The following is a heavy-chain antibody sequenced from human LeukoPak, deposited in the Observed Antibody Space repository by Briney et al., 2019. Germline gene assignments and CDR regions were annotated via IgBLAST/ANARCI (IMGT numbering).Heavy chain of an antibody. CDR1: GFTFSSYA. V-gene: IGHV3-23*01. CDR2: ISGSGGST. CDR3: AKVQTGDRYYYYGMDV. D-gene: IGHD7-27*01. Sequence: GGSLRLSCAASGFTFSSYAMSWVRQAPGKGLEWVSAISGSGGSTYYADSVKGRFTISRDNSKNTLHLQMNSLRAEDTAVYYCAKVQTGDRYYYYGMDVWGQGTTVTVSS. J-gene: IGHJ6*02.